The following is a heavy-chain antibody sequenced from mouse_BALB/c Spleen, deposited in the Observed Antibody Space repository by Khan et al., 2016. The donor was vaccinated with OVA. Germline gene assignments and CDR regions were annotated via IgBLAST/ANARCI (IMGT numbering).Heavy chain of an antibody. V-gene: IGHV1-9*01. D-gene: IGHD1-3*01. CDR1: GYTFSMYW. J-gene: IGHJ4*01. Sequence: QVQLQQSGAELMKPGASVTISCKATGYTFSMYWIEWVKQRPGHGLEWIGDILPGSGSTNNNEKFKGKATFTADASSNTAYMQLSSLTSEDSAVYYCVRGGYNPDMDYWGQGTSVTVSS. CDR2: ILPGSGST. CDR3: VRGGYNPDMDY.